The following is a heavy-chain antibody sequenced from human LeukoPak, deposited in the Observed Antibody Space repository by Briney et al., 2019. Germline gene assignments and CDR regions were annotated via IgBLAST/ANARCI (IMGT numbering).Heavy chain of an antibody. CDR2: ISYDGRNK. CDR1: GFSFSSYA. CDR3: ARVSSADSSAYFDY. D-gene: IGHD3-22*01. Sequence: GGSLRLSCAASGFSFSSYAMHWVRQAPGKGLEWVAVISYDGRNKYYAGSVRGRFTISRDNSKNTLYVQMNSLRAEDAAVYYCARVSSADSSAYFDYWGQGTVVTVSS. J-gene: IGHJ4*02. V-gene: IGHV3-30*04.